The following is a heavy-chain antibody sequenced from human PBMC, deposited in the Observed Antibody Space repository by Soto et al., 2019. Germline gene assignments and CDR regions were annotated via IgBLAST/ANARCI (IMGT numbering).Heavy chain of an antibody. V-gene: IGHV1-69*06. Sequence: QVVLLQSGAEVKEPGSSVRVSCQVSGSTFNNFAFSWVRQAPGHGPEWMGGIVVDSNTAEYSQRFQDRVTITANTSTDTLYMELGSLTFEDTAVYYCARAIKRWEVNYYFDFWGQGTLVTVSS. CDR2: IVVDSNTA. J-gene: IGHJ4*02. CDR3: ARAIKRWEVNYYFDF. CDR1: GSTFNNFA. D-gene: IGHD1-26*01.